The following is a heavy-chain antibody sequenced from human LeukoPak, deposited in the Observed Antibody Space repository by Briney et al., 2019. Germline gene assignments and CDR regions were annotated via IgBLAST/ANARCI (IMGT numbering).Heavy chain of an antibody. V-gene: IGHV4-38-2*02. J-gene: IGHJ4*02. D-gene: IGHD5-18*01. CDR2: IYHGGST. CDR1: GYSISSGYY. CDR3: ARDETFSYGSFGH. Sequence: PSETLSLTCAVSGYSISSGYYWGWIRPPPGKGLEWIGIIYHGGSTYYNPSLKRRVTISGDTSKNQFSLKLSSVTAADTAVYYCARDETFSYGSFGHWGQGTLVTVSS.